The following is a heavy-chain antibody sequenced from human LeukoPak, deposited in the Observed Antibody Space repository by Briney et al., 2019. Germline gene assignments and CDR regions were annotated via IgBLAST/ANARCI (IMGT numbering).Heavy chain of an antibody. J-gene: IGHJ5*02. D-gene: IGHD2-15*01. CDR1: GYTFTTYH. CDR3: ATERSGGTWFDP. Sequence: ASVKVSCKASGYTFTTYHMHWVRQAPGQGLEWVGMIDTSDGKTNYAQKFLDRVTMTRDTSTSTVYMELSGLRSYDTAVYYCATERSGGTWFDPWGQGTLVTVSS. V-gene: IGHV1-46*01. CDR2: IDTSDGKT.